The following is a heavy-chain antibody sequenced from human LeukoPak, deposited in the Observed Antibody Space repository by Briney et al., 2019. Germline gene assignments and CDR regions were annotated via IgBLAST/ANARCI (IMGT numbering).Heavy chain of an antibody. Sequence: GGSLRLSCVASGFTFGHYAMSWVRQAPGKGLEWVSAISGSGGSTYYADSVKGRFTISRDNSKNTLYLQMNSLRAEDTAVYYCAKDDVVPAAYYDYWGRGTLVTVSS. D-gene: IGHD2-2*01. J-gene: IGHJ4*02. CDR2: ISGSGGST. CDR1: GFTFGHYA. V-gene: IGHV3-23*01. CDR3: AKDDVVPAAYYDY.